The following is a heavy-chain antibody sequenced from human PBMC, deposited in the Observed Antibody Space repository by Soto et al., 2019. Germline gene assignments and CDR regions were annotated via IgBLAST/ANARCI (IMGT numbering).Heavy chain of an antibody. CDR1: GYSFTSYW. J-gene: IGHJ6*02. CDR3: ARRGIEVEGTYGMDV. V-gene: IGHV5-51*01. CDR2: IYPGDSDT. D-gene: IGHD3-22*01. Sequence: GESLKISCKGSGYSFTSYWIGWVRQMPGKGLEWMGIIYPGDSDTRYSPSFQGQVTISADKSISTAYLQWSSLKASDTAMYYCARRGIEVEGTYGMDVWGQGTTGTVS.